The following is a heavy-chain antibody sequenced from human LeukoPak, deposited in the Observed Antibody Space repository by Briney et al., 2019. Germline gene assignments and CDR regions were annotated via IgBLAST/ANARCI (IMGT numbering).Heavy chain of an antibody. CDR3: ARGYHYYDSSGYYYVFDY. CDR2: MNPNSGNT. CDR1: GYTFTSYD. J-gene: IGHJ4*02. V-gene: IGHV1-8*01. D-gene: IGHD3-22*01. Sequence: ASVKVSCKASGYTFTSYDINWVRQATGQGLEWMGWMNPNSGNTGYAQKFQGRVTMTRNTSISTAYMELSSLRSEDTAVYYCARGYHYYDSSGYYYVFDYWGQGTLVTVSS.